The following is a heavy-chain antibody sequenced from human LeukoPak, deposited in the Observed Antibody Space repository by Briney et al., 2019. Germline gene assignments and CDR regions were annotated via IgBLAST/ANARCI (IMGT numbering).Heavy chain of an antibody. CDR1: GYTFTSYY. CDR2: INPSGGST. D-gene: IGHD3-3*01. J-gene: IGHJ4*02. V-gene: IGHV1-46*01. Sequence: ASVKVSCKASGYTFTSYYMHWVRQAPGQGLEWMGIINPSGGSTSYAQKFQGRVTMTRDMSTSTVYMELSSLRSEDTAVYYCARGGKGDTIFGVVQYYFDYWGQGTLVTVSS. CDR3: ARGGKGDTIFGVVQYYFDY.